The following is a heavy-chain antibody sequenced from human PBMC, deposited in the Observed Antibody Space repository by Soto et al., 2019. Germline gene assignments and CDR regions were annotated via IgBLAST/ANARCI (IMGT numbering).Heavy chain of an antibody. CDR3: ARDHAGYRDSSGSRWVPWFDP. CDR1: GFTFSSYA. J-gene: IGHJ5*02. CDR2: ISYDGSNK. Sequence: PGGSLRLSCAASGFTFSSYAMHWVRQAPGKGLEWVAVISYDGSNKYYADSVKGRFTISRDNSKNTLYLQMNSLRAEDTAVYYCARDHAGYRDSSGSRWVPWFDPWGQGTLVTVSS. D-gene: IGHD3-22*01. V-gene: IGHV3-30-3*01.